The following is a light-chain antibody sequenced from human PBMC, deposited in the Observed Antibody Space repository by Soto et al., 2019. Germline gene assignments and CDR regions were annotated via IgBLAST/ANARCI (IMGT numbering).Light chain of an antibody. Sequence: DIQMTQSPSSLSASVGDRVTITCRASQGISNYLAWYQQKPGKVPKLLIYAASTLQSALPSRYSGSGSGTDFTLTSSSLQTEDVATYYCQNYNSVPVTFGPGTKVDIK. V-gene: IGKV1-27*01. CDR1: QGISNY. CDR2: AAS. J-gene: IGKJ3*01. CDR3: QNYNSVPVT.